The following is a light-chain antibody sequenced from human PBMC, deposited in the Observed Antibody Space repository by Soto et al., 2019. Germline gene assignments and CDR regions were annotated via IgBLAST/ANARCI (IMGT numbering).Light chain of an antibody. CDR2: GAS. V-gene: IGKV3-20*01. CDR3: QQYDSSPKT. CDR1: QSVSSSY. Sequence: EIVVTQSPCTLSLSPGERPTLSCSSSQSVSSSYLAWYQQKPGQAPRLLIYGASSRATGIPDRFSGSGSGTDFTLTISRLEPEDFAVYYCQQYDSSPKTCGQGTKGAIK. J-gene: IGKJ1*01.